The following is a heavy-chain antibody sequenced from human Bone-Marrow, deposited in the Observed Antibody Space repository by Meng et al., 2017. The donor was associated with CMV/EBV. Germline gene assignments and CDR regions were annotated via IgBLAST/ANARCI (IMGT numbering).Heavy chain of an antibody. CDR1: GGSISSSSYY. V-gene: IGHV3-7*01. CDR2: IKQDGSEK. J-gene: IGHJ6*02. Sequence: ETLSLTCTVSGGSISSSSYYWGWIRQPPGKGLEWVANIKQDGSEKYYVDSVKGRFTISRDNAKNSLYLQMNSLRAEDTAVYYCAREFGVVIGVDYYYYGMDVWGQGTTVTVSS. CDR3: AREFGVVIGVDYYYYGMDV. D-gene: IGHD3-3*01.